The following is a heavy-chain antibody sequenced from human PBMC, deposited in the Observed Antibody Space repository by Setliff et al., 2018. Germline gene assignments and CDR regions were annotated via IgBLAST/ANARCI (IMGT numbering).Heavy chain of an antibody. J-gene: IGHJ4*02. Sequence: ASVKVSCKASGYIFAGYYMHWVRRTPGQGLEWMGWINNYNMNTNYPQKFLGRVTMTTDTSTSTAYMELRSLRPDDTAVYYCARINFYVSSGYYYASDNWGQGTLVTVSS. CDR3: ARINFYVSSGYYYASDN. CDR1: GYIFAGYY. D-gene: IGHD3-22*01. CDR2: INNYNMNT. V-gene: IGHV1-18*04.